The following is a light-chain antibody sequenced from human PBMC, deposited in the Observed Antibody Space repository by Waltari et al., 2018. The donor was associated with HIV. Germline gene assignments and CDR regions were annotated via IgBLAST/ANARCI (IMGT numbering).Light chain of an antibody. Sequence: QSVLTPPPSVSGAPGQRVTIPCTGGSSNIGAGYDVHWYQQLPGTAPKLLIYGNTNRPSGVPDRFSGSKSGTSASLAITGLQAEDESDYYCQSYDSSLSGVVFGGGTKLTVL. CDR1: SSNIGAGYD. J-gene: IGLJ2*01. CDR2: GNT. V-gene: IGLV1-40*01. CDR3: QSYDSSLSGVV.